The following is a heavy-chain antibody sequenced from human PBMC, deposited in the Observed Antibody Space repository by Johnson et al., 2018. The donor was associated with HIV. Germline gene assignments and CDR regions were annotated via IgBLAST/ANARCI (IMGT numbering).Heavy chain of an antibody. CDR2: ISYDGSNK. CDR3: ARVDPIGGSPWGNDAFDI. J-gene: IGHJ3*02. CDR1: GFTFSSYG. V-gene: IGHV3-30*03. Sequence: QVQLVESGGGVVQPGRSLRLSCAASGFTFSSYGMHWVRQAPGKGLEWVAVISYDGSNKYYADSVKGRFTISRDNSKNTLYLQMNSLRAEDTAVYYCARVDPIGGSPWGNDAFDIWGQGTMVTVSS. D-gene: IGHD2-15*01.